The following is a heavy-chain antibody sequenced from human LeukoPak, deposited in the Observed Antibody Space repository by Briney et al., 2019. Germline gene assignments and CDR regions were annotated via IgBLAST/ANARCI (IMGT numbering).Heavy chain of an antibody. CDR1: GFTFSSYS. CDR3: TRDPILGAPDYFDY. J-gene: IGHJ4*02. CDR2: TSPDEGLK. V-gene: IGHV3-30*03. D-gene: IGHD1-26*01. Sequence: GGSLRLSCAASGFTFSSYSMNWVRQAPGKGLEWVAVTSPDEGLKFYGDSVKGRFTISRDNSKNTMYLQMNNLREEDTAVYYCTRDPILGAPDYFDYWGQGTLVTVSS.